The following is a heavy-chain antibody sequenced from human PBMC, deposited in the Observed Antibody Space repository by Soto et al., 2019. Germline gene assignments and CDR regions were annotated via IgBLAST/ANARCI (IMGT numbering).Heavy chain of an antibody. D-gene: IGHD1-1*01. J-gene: IGHJ4*02. V-gene: IGHV4-59*08. CDR1: GGSISGFY. CDR2: MYYSGRT. Sequence: QVQLQESGPGLVKPSETLSLTCSVSGGSISGFYWNWIRQPPGKGLEWIGYMYYSGRTNYNPALTSRVTMSVDMPKNPFSLKLTSVTAADTAVYYCARQVHPLETTDFWGQGALVTVSS. CDR3: ARQVHPLETTDF.